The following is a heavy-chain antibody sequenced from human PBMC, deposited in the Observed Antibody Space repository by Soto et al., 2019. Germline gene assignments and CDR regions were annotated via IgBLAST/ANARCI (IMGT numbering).Heavy chain of an antibody. Sequence: QVQLVQSGAEVKKPGSSVKVSCKASGGTFSSYTISWVRQAPGQGLEWMGRIIPILGIANYAQKFQGRVTISADKSASTAYMEVSSLRSEDTAVYYWARGPYNGNQPIDYWGQGTLVTVSS. CDR2: IIPILGIA. D-gene: IGHD1-20*01. J-gene: IGHJ4*02. CDR3: ARGPYNGNQPIDY. CDR1: GGTFSSYT. V-gene: IGHV1-69*02.